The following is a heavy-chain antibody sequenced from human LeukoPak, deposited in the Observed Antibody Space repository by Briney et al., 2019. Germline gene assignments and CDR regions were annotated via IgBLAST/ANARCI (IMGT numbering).Heavy chain of an antibody. CDR1: GGTFSSYA. V-gene: IGHV1-69*04. CDR2: IIPILGIA. D-gene: IGHD6-6*01. Sequence: SVKVSCKASGGTFSSYAISWVRQAPGQGLEWMGRIIPILGIANYAQKFQGRVTITADESTSTAYMELSSLRSEDTAVYYCAREADGGIAARRYFDYWGQGTLVTVSS. J-gene: IGHJ4*02. CDR3: AREADGGIAARRYFDY.